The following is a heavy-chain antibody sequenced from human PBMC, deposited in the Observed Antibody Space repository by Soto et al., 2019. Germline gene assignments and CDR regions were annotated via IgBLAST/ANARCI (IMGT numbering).Heavy chain of an antibody. CDR3: ANQYHTPLGPGDY. J-gene: IGHJ4*02. CDR2: ISGSGGST. CDR1: GFTFSSYA. V-gene: IGHV3-23*01. D-gene: IGHD2-2*01. Sequence: SGGSLRLSCAASGFTFSSYAMSWVRQAPGKGLEWVSAISGSGGSTYYADSVKGRFTISRDNSKNTLYLQMNSLRAEDTAVYYCANQYHTPLGPGDYWGQGTLVTVSS.